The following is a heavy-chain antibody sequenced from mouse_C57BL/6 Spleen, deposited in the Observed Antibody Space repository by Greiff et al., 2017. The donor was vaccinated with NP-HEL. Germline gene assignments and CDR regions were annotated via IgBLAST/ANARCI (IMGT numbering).Heavy chain of an antibody. CDR2: IYPRSGNT. J-gene: IGHJ3*01. CDR3: ARPFYYDYDFAY. V-gene: IGHV1-81*01. Sequence: VQLQQSGAELARPGASVKLSCKASGYTFTSYGISWVKQRTGQGLEWIGEIYPRSGNTYYNEKFKGKATLTADKSSSTAYMELRSLTSEDSAFYFCARPFYYDYDFAYWGQGTLVTVSA. CDR1: GYTFTSYG. D-gene: IGHD2-4*01.